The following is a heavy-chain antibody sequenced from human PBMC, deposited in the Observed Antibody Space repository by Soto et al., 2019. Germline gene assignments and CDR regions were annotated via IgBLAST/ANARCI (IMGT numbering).Heavy chain of an antibody. CDR2: IGGTGGST. V-gene: IGHV3-23*01. D-gene: IGHD3-10*01. J-gene: IGHJ4*02. CDR3: AKEISYGSGS. Sequence: EVQLLESGGGLVQPGESLRLSCAASGFTFSSSAMNWVRQAPGKGLEWVSAIGGTGGSTYYADSVKGRFTISRDNSKNTLYLEMNSPRAEDTAVYYCAKEISYGSGSWGQGTLVTVSS. CDR1: GFTFSSSA.